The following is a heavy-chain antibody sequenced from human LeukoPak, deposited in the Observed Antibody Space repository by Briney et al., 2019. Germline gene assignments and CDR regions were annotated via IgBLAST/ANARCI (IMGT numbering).Heavy chain of an antibody. J-gene: IGHJ6*04. V-gene: IGHV3-48*04. CDR3: AELGITMIGGV. CDR2: INSSGSTI. D-gene: IGHD3-10*02. CDR1: GFTFSSYS. Sequence: GGSLRLSCAASGFTFSSYSMNWVRQAPGKGLEWVSSINSSGSTIYYADSVKGRFTISRDNAKNSLYLQMNSLRAEDTAVYYCAELGITMIGGVWGKGTTVTISS.